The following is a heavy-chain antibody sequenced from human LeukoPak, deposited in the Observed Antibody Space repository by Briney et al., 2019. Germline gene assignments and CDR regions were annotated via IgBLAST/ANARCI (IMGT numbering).Heavy chain of an antibody. J-gene: IGHJ6*02. CDR1: GFTFSSYW. Sequence: GGSLRLSCAASGFTFSSYWMNWARQAPGKGLEWVASINHNGNVNYYVDSVKGRFTISRDNAKNSLYLQVSNLRAEDTTVYFCARGGGLGVWGQGATVTVSS. D-gene: IGHD3-16*01. CDR2: INHNGNVN. V-gene: IGHV3-7*03. CDR3: ARGGGLGV.